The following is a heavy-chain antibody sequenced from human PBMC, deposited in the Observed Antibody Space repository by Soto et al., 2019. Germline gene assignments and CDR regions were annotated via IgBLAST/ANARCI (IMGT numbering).Heavy chain of an antibody. V-gene: IGHV1-18*01. CDR3: ARDQMVVVPAASWFDP. CDR2: ISAYNGNT. J-gene: IGHJ5*02. Sequence: ASVKVSCKASGYTFTSYGISWVRQAPGQGLEWMGWISAYNGNTNYAQKLQGRVTMTTDTSTSTAYMELRSLRSDDTAVYYCARDQMVVVPAASWFDPWGQGTLVTVSS. CDR1: GYTFTSYG. D-gene: IGHD2-2*01.